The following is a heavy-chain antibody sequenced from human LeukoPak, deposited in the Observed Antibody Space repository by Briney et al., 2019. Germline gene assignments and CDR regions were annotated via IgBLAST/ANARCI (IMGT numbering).Heavy chain of an antibody. CDR3: ARQYSSSSFFDY. CDR2: IYTSGTT. D-gene: IGHD6-6*01. J-gene: IGHJ4*02. Sequence: SETLSLTCTVSGGSISSYYWSWIRQPPGKGLERIGYIYTSGTTNYNPSLKSRVTISVDTSKNQFSLRLSSVTAADTAVYYCARQYSSSSFFDYWGQGTLVTVSS. CDR1: GGSISSYY. V-gene: IGHV4-4*09.